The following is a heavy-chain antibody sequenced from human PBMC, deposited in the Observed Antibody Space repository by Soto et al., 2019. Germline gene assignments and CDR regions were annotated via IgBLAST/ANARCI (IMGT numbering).Heavy chain of an antibody. Sequence: PGGSLRLSCAASGFTFSTYWMSWVRQAPGKGLEWVANIKQDGSEKYYVDSVKGRFTISRNNAKNSLYLQMNSLRAEDTAVHYCARDPNIVVVPAATYYYYGMDVWGQGTTVTVSS. D-gene: IGHD2-2*01. V-gene: IGHV3-7*04. CDR2: IKQDGSEK. CDR3: ARDPNIVVVPAATYYYYGMDV. CDR1: GFTFSTYW. J-gene: IGHJ6*02.